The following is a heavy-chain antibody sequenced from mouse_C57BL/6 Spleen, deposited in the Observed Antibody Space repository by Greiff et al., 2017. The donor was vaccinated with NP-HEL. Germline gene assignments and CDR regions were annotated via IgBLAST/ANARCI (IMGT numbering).Heavy chain of an antibody. Sequence: DVKLVESGGGLVKPGGSLKLSCAASGFTFSDYGMHWVRQAPEKGLEWVAYISSGSSTIYYADTVKGRFTISRDNAKNTLFLQMTSLRSEDTAMYYCARDYDVGFAYWGQGTLVTVSA. V-gene: IGHV5-17*01. CDR1: GFTFSDYG. CDR2: ISSGSSTI. J-gene: IGHJ3*01. CDR3: ARDYDVGFAY. D-gene: IGHD2-4*01.